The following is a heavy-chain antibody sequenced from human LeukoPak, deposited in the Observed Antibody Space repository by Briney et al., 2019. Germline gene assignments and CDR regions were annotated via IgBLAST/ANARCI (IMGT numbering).Heavy chain of an antibody. Sequence: PGGSLRLSCAASGFTFSSYEMNWVRQAPGKGLEWVSYISSSGSTIYYADSVKGRFTISRDNAKNSLYLQMNSLRAEDTAVYFCARDGPWFGEFFDDWGQGTLVTVSS. D-gene: IGHD3-10*01. J-gene: IGHJ4*02. CDR1: GFTFSSYE. CDR2: ISSSGSTI. CDR3: ARDGPWFGEFFDD. V-gene: IGHV3-48*03.